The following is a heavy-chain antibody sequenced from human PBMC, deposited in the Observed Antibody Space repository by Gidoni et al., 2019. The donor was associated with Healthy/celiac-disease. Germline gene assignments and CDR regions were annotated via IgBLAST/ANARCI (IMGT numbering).Heavy chain of an antibody. J-gene: IGHJ4*02. V-gene: IGHV4-59*01. CDR3: ARGRSSGWSTHGALDY. CDR1: GGSISSYY. Sequence: QVQLQESGPGLVKPSETLSLTCTVSGGSISSYYWSWIRQPPGKGLEWIGYIYYSGSTNYNPSLKSRVTISVDTSKNQFSLKLSSVTAADTAVYYCARGRSSGWSTHGALDYWSQGTLVTVSS. CDR2: IYYSGST. D-gene: IGHD6-19*01.